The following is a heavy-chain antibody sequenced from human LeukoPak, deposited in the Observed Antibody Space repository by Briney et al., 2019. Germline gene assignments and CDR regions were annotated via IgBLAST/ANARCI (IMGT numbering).Heavy chain of an antibody. CDR3: ARAPNTIFGVVIHDY. V-gene: IGHV1-18*01. Sequence: ASVKVSCKASGYTFTSYGISWVRQAPGQGLEWMGWISAYNGNTNYAQKLQGRVTMTTDTSTSTAYMELRSPRSDDTAVYYCARAPNTIFGVVIHDYWGQGTLVTVSS. J-gene: IGHJ4*02. CDR2: ISAYNGNT. D-gene: IGHD3-3*01. CDR1: GYTFTSYG.